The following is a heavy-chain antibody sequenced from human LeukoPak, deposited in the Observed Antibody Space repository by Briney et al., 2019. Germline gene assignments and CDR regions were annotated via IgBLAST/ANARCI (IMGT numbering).Heavy chain of an antibody. Sequence: GGSLRLSCAASGFTFSSYAMHWVRQAPGKGLEWVAVISYDGSNKYYADSVKGRFTISRDNSKNTLYLQMNSLRAEDTAVYYCARGSPLYYDILTGYPYWGQGTLVTVSS. D-gene: IGHD3-9*01. CDR1: GFTFSSYA. CDR2: ISYDGSNK. V-gene: IGHV3-30-3*01. J-gene: IGHJ4*02. CDR3: ARGSPLYYDILTGYPY.